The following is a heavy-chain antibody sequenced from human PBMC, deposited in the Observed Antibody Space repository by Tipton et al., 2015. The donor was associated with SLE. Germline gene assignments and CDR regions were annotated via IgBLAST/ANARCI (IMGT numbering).Heavy chain of an antibody. CDR3: ARGGRIAAAAPGAFDI. J-gene: IGHJ3*02. D-gene: IGHD6-13*01. V-gene: IGHV4-59*08. CDR1: GGSISSHY. CDR2: IYYSGST. Sequence: TLSLTCTVSGGSISSHYWSWIRQPPGKGLEWIGYIYYSGSTNYNPSLKSRVTISVDTSKNQFSLKLSSVTAADTAVYYCARGGRIAAAAPGAFDIWGQGTMVTVSS.